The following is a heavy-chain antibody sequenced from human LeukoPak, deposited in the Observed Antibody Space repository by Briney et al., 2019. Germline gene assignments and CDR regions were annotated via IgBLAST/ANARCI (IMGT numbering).Heavy chain of an antibody. CDR3: ARVGYCSGGSWCYYYGMDV. V-gene: IGHV1-18*01. CDR1: GYTFTSYG. D-gene: IGHD2-15*01. J-gene: IGHJ6*02. CDR2: ISAYNGNT. Sequence: ASVTVSCKASGYTFTSYGISWVRQAPGQGLEWMGWISAYNGNTNYAQKLQGRVTMTTDTSTSTAYMELRSLRSDDTAVYYCARVGYCSGGSWCYYYGMDVWGQGTTVTVSS.